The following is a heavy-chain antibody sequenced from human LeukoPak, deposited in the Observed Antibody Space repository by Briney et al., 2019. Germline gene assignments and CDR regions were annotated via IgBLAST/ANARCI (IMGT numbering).Heavy chain of an antibody. V-gene: IGHV4-34*01. CDR2: INHSGST. J-gene: IGHJ5*02. CDR3: ARDGFYCSGGSCYSTRVNWFDP. CDR1: GGSFSGYY. D-gene: IGHD2-15*01. Sequence: SETLSLTCAVYGGSFSGYYWSWIRQPPAKGLEWIGEINHSGSTNYNPSLKSRVTISVDTSKNQFSLKLSSVTAADTAVYFCARDGFYCSGGSCYSTRVNWFDPWGQGTLVTVSS.